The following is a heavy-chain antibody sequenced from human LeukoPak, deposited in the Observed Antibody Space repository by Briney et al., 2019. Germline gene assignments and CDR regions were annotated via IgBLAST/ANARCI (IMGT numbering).Heavy chain of an antibody. Sequence: PGGSLRLSCAASGFTFSSYSMNWVRQTPGKGLEWISYISPVKNTIYYADSVKGCFTISRDDAKNSLDLQMNSLRAEDTAVYYCARESDRHHDLWSGYLALDYWGQGTRVTVSS. V-gene: IGHV3-48*01. J-gene: IGHJ4*02. CDR1: GFTFSSYS. D-gene: IGHD3-3*01. CDR3: ARESDRHHDLWSGYLALDY. CDR2: ISPVKNTI.